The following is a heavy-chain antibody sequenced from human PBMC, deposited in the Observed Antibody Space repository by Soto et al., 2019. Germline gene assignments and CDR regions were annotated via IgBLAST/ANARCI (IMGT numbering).Heavy chain of an antibody. V-gene: IGHV1-69*14. CDR1: GGTFRTYA. J-gene: IGHJ6*02. Sequence: QVQLLQSGAEVKKPGSSVRVSCEASGGTFRTYAISGVRQAPGQGLEWMGEIIPIFGKVNYAQKFQGRVTITADKSTTTVYMDLRSLTSEDTAVYYCAKGAVAGTPTSYYYYGMDVWGQGTTVTVS. D-gene: IGHD6-19*01. CDR3: AKGAVAGTPTSYYYYGMDV. CDR2: IIPIFGKV.